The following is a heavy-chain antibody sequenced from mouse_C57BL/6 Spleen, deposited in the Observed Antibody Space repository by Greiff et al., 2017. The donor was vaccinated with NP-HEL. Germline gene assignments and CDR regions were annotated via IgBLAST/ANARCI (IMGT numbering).Heavy chain of an antibody. Sequence: EVQLQQSGPELVKPGASVKIPCKASGYTFTDYNMDWVKQSHGKSLEWIGDINPNNGGTIYNQKFKGKATLTVDKSSSTAYMELRSLTSEDTAVYYCARSNWDEEGYYFDYWGQGTTLTVSS. D-gene: IGHD4-1*02. CDR1: GYTFTDYN. CDR2: INPNNGGT. CDR3: ARSNWDEEGYYFDY. V-gene: IGHV1-18*01. J-gene: IGHJ2*01.